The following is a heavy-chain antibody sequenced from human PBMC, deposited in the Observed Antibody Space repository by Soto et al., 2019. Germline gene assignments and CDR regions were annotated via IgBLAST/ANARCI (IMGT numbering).Heavy chain of an antibody. Sequence: PGESLKISCKASGFTFSSYSLGWVRHMPGKGLQWMGNIFSSDSSAKYSPSFVGQVTISVDRSINTAYLQWSSLKASDTAIYYCGTWRGSGWFDYWGPGTLVTVSS. CDR2: IFSSDSSA. D-gene: IGHD6-19*01. CDR3: GTWRGSGWFDY. CDR1: GFTFSSYS. V-gene: IGHV5-51*01. J-gene: IGHJ4*02.